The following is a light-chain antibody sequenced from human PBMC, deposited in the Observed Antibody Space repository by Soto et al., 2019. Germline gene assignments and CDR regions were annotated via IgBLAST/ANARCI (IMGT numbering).Light chain of an antibody. CDR3: QQYTHWPVMYT. V-gene: IGKV3-15*01. CDR1: QNVNNN. Sequence: EMVMTQSPATLSISPGERATLSCRASQNVNNNLAWYQQKPGQAPRLLMYGASTRATGIPARFSGSGSGTEFTLTISSLQSEDFAVYYCQQYTHWPVMYT. CDR2: GAS. J-gene: IGKJ2*01.